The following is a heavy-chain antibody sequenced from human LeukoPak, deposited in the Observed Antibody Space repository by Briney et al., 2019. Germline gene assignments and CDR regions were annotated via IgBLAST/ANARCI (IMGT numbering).Heavy chain of an antibody. D-gene: IGHD3-10*01. V-gene: IGHV3-53*05. CDR2: IYSGGNT. Sequence: GGSLRLSCTVSGFTVSSNSMSWVRQAPGKGLEWVSFIYSGGNTHYSDSVKGRFTISRDNSKNTLYLQMNSLRAEDTAVYYCAKVAYYYAADDAFDIWGQGTMVTVSS. CDR1: GFTVSSNS. J-gene: IGHJ3*02. CDR3: AKVAYYYAADDAFDI.